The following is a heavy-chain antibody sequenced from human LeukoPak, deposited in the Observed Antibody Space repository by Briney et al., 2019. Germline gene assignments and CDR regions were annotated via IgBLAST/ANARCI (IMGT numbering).Heavy chain of an antibody. Sequence: GGSLRLSCAASGFTFSSYSMNWVRQAPGEGLEWVSSISSSSSYIYYADSVKGRCTISRDNAKNSLYLQMNSLRAEDTAVYYCARGGKQLWVFDYWGQGTLVTVSS. CDR2: ISSSSSYI. J-gene: IGHJ4*02. CDR3: ARGGKQLWVFDY. D-gene: IGHD5-18*01. CDR1: GFTFSSYS. V-gene: IGHV3-21*01.